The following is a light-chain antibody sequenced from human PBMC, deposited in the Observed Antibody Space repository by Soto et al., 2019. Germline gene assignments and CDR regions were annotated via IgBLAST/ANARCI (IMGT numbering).Light chain of an antibody. CDR1: SSDVGGYNY. V-gene: IGLV2-14*01. J-gene: IGLJ2*01. Sequence: QSDLTQPASASGSPGQSITISCTGTSSDVGGYNYVSWYQQHPGKAPKLMIYEVSNRPSGVSNRFSGSKSGNTASLTISGLQAEDEADYYCSSYTSSSTVVFGGGTQLTVL. CDR2: EVS. CDR3: SSYTSSSTVV.